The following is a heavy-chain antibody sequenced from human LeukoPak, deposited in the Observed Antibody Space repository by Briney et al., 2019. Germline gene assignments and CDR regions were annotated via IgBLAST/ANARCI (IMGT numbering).Heavy chain of an antibody. J-gene: IGHJ4*02. V-gene: IGHV3-23*01. Sequence: PGGSLRLSCAGSGFTFSTSAMRWVRQTPAKGLEWVSGITGSGDSTNYPDSVRGRFTISRDNSKNTVYLQMNSLRAEDTAVYFCATYRGRGSPFDFWGQGTQVTVSS. CDR3: ATYRGRGSPFDF. CDR2: ITGSGDST. CDR1: GFTFSTSA. D-gene: IGHD3-10*01.